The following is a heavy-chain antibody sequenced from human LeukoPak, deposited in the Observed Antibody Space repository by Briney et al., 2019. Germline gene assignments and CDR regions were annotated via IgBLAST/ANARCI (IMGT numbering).Heavy chain of an antibody. V-gene: IGHV3-48*01. CDR2: ISGGSGTI. CDR3: ARLYGDWFDP. Sequence: PGGSLRLSCAASGFTVTNYNMNWVRQAPGKGLEWISYISGGSGTIYYADSVRGRFTVSRDNAKDSLWLQMDSLRVEDTAVYFCARLYGDWFDPWGPGTLVTVSS. CDR1: GFTVTNYN. J-gene: IGHJ5*02. D-gene: IGHD4-17*01.